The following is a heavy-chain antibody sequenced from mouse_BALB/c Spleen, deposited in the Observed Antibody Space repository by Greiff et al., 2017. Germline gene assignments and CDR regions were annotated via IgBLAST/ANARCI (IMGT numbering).Heavy chain of an antibody. Sequence: EVHLVESGGGLVQPGGSRKLSCAASGFTFSSFGMHWVRQAPEKGLEWVAYISSGSSTIYYADTVKGRFTISRDNPKNTLFLQMTSLRSEDTAMYYCARWALYYGRGYFDVWGAGTTVTVSA. CDR1: GFTFSSFG. D-gene: IGHD1-1*01. CDR2: ISSGSSTI. V-gene: IGHV5-17*02. J-gene: IGHJ1*01. CDR3: ARWALYYGRGYFDV.